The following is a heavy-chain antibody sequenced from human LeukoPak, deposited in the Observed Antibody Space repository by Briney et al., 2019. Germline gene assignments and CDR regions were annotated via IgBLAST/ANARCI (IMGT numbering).Heavy chain of an antibody. J-gene: IGHJ3*02. D-gene: IGHD2-2*01. CDR2: INTSTGNP. V-gene: IGHV7-4-1*02. CDR1: GYTFTSYA. Sequence: GASVKVSCKASGYTFTSYAMNWVRQAPGQGLEWMGWINTSTGNPTYAQGFTGRFVFSLDTSVSTAYLQISSLKAEDTAVYYCARDRCSSTSCDDAFDIWGQGTMVTVSS. CDR3: ARDRCSSTSCDDAFDI.